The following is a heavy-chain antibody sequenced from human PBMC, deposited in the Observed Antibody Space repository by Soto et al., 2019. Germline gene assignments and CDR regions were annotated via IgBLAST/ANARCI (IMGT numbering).Heavy chain of an antibody. CDR1: GFISSNYG. D-gene: IGHD5-18*01. CDR2: IWYDGTNK. J-gene: IGHJ3*02. CDR3: ASAGDIVMGTHELGAFDI. V-gene: IGHV3-33*01. Sequence: QVQLVESGGGVVRPGRSLRLSCAASGFISSNYGMHWVRQAAGKGLEWVAVIWYDGTNKYYADSVKGRFTISRDNSKNALYLQMNSLRAEDMAVYYCASAGDIVMGTHELGAFDIWGQGTVVTVSS.